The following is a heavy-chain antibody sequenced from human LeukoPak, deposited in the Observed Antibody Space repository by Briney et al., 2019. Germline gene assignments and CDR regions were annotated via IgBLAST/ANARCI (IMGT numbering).Heavy chain of an antibody. CDR3: AKALTLGSSSAFDP. CDR2: ISWNSGSI. Sequence: GGSLRLSCAASGFTFDDCAMHWVRQAPGKGLEWVSGISWNSGSIGYADSVKGRFTISRDNAKNSLYLQMNSLRAEDTALYYCAKALTLGSSSAFDPWGQGTLVTVSS. D-gene: IGHD6-13*01. J-gene: IGHJ5*02. CDR1: GFTFDDCA. V-gene: IGHV3-9*01.